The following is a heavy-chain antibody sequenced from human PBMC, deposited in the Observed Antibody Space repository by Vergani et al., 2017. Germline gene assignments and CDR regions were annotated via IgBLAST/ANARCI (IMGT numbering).Heavy chain of an antibody. D-gene: IGHD3-22*01. CDR1: GYSFTSYW. J-gene: IGHJ4*02. V-gene: IGHV5-51*03. CDR3: ARLVLYYYDSSGYPDY. Sequence: EVQLVQSGAEVKKPGESLKISCKGSGYSFTSYWIGWVRQMPGKGLEWMGIIYPGDSDTRYSPSFQGQVTISADKSISTAYLQWSSLKASDTAMYYCARLVLYYYDSSGYPDYWGQGTLVTVSS. CDR2: IYPGDSDT.